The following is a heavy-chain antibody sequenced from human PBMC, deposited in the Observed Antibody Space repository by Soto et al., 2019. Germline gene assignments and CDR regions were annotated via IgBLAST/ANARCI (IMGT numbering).Heavy chain of an antibody. CDR3: ARERWLQVRYFDY. J-gene: IGHJ4*02. Sequence: SETLSLTCTVSGGSISSGGYYWSWIRQHPGKGLEWIGYIYYSGSTYYNPSLKSRVTISVDTSKNQFSLKLSSVTAADTAVYYCARERWLQVRYFDYWGQGTLVTVSS. CDR1: GGSISSGGYY. V-gene: IGHV4-31*03. CDR2: IYYSGST. D-gene: IGHD5-12*01.